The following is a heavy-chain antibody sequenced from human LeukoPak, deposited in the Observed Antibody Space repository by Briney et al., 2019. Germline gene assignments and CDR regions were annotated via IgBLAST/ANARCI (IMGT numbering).Heavy chain of an antibody. CDR1: GGSMSSPSYF. Sequence: PSETLSLTCIVSGGSMSSPSYFWGWVRQPPGKGLEWIGSILYNGNTYYNPSLKSRVTMSVDTSKKQFSLTLTSVTAGDTATYYCARRRNPRRYGGYLYWGQGALVTVSS. D-gene: IGHD5-12*01. CDR2: ILYNGNT. CDR3: ARRRNPRRYGGYLY. V-gene: IGHV4-39*01. J-gene: IGHJ4*02.